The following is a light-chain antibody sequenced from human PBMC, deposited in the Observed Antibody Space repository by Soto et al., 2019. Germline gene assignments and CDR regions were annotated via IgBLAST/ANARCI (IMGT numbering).Light chain of an antibody. Sequence: IQLTQSPSSLSASVGDRVTITCRASQDINSYLAWYQQKPEKAPNLLIYAGTSLQSGVPSRFSGSGSGTEFTLTISSLQPEDFATYYCQQLHVYPSTFGGGTKVE. CDR2: AGT. V-gene: IGKV1-9*01. CDR1: QDINSY. CDR3: QQLHVYPST. J-gene: IGKJ4*01.